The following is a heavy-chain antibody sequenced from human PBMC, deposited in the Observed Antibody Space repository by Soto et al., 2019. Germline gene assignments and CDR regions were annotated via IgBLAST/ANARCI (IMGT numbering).Heavy chain of an antibody. CDR1: GFTFSRHG. D-gene: IGHD3-10*01. CDR3: PHADVSTSGSFYY. V-gene: IGHV3-23*01. J-gene: IGHJ4*01. CDR2: INPSGDST. Sequence: GASLRLSCVASGFTFSRHGLSWVRQAPGKGLEWVSTINPSGDSTFYADSVKGRFTISRDNSKNTVYLQMNSLSVGDTAVYLCPHADVSTSGSFYYWVHGALVTVSS.